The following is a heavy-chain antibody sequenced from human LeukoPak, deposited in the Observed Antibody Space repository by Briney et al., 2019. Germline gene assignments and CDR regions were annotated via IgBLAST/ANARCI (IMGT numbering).Heavy chain of an antibody. J-gene: IGHJ6*03. V-gene: IGHV3-30-3*01. Sequence: GGSLRLSCAASGFTFSSYAMHWVRQAPGKGLEWVAVISYDGSNKYYADSVKGRFTISRDNSKNTLYLQMNSLRAEDTAVYYCARSLGYCSSTSCLSYYYMDVWGKGTTVTVSS. CDR2: ISYDGSNK. CDR3: ARSLGYCSSTSCLSYYYMDV. CDR1: GFTFSSYA. D-gene: IGHD2-2*01.